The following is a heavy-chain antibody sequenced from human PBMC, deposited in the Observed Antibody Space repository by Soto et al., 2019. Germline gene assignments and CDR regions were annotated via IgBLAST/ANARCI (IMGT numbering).Heavy chain of an antibody. CDR3: ARFQGITTFGVYSMYYYGMDV. Sequence: GASVKVSCKASGYTFTSYGISWVRQAPGQGLEWMGWISAYNGNTNYAQKLQGRVTMTTDTSTSTAYMELRSLRSDDTAVYYCARFQGITTFGVYSMYYYGMDVWGQGTTVTVS. D-gene: IGHD3-3*01. V-gene: IGHV1-18*01. CDR2: ISAYNGNT. J-gene: IGHJ6*02. CDR1: GYTFTSYG.